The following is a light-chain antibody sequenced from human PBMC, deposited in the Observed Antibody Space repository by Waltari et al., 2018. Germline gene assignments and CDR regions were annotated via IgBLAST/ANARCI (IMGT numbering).Light chain of an antibody. V-gene: IGKV4-1*01. CDR1: QSVLYSSNNKNY. Sequence: DIVMTQSPDSLAVSLGERATINCKSSQSVLYSSNNKNYLAWYQQKPGQHPKLLIYWASTRESGVPDRLSGSGSGTDFTLTISSLQAEDVAVYYCLQYYSTPLTFGQGTKQEIK. CDR2: WAS. CDR3: LQYYSTPLT. J-gene: IGKJ2*01.